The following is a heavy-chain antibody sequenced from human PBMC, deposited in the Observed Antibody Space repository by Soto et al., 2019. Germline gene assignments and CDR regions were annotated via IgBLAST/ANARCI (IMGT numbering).Heavy chain of an antibody. D-gene: IGHD3-3*01. CDR1: GYTFTGYY. J-gene: IGHJ3*02. Sequence: GASVKVSCKASGYTFTGYYMHWVRQAPGQGLEWMGWINPNSGGTNYAQKFQGWVTMTRDTSISTAYMELSRLRSDDTAVYYCARVHDFWSGYYAFDIWGQGTMVTVS. V-gene: IGHV1-2*04. CDR2: INPNSGGT. CDR3: ARVHDFWSGYYAFDI.